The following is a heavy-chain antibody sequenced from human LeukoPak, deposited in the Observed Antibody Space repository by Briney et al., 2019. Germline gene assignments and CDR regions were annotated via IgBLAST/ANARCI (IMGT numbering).Heavy chain of an antibody. V-gene: IGHV1-2*06. CDR2: INPNSGGT. CDR3: ARVLHPSPDDY. Sequence: ASVKVSCKASGGTFSSYAISWVRQAPGQGLEWMGRINPNSGGTNYAQKFQGRVTMTRDTSISTAYMELSRLRSDDTAVYYCARVLHPSPDDYWGQGTLVTVSS. CDR1: GGTFSSYA. D-gene: IGHD6-6*01. J-gene: IGHJ4*02.